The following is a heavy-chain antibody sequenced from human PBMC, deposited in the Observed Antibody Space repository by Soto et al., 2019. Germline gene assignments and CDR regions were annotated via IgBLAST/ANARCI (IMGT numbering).Heavy chain of an antibody. D-gene: IGHD6-13*01. V-gene: IGHV3-74*01. CDR1: GFTFSSYW. J-gene: IGHJ3*02. Sequence: EVQLVESGGGLVQPGGSLRLSCAASGFTFSSYWMYWVRQAPGKGLEWVSHMNNDGSYTIYAESVKGRFTFSRDNAKNTLYLQMNSLRAEDTAVYYCVRGGYMHACDIWGQGTTVTVSS. CDR3: VRGGYMHACDI. CDR2: MNNDGSYT.